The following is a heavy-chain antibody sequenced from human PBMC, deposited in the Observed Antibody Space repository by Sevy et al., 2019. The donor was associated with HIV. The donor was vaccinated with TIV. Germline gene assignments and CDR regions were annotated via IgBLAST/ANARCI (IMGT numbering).Heavy chain of an antibody. CDR2: ISYDGSNK. V-gene: IGHV3-30-3*01. CDR3: ARGGLAVTGYYYGMDV. CDR1: GFTFSSYA. D-gene: IGHD6-19*01. J-gene: IGHJ6*02. Sequence: GGSLRLSCAASGFTFSSYAMHWVRQAPGKGLEWVAVISYDGSNKYYADSVKGRFTTSRDNSKNTLYLQMNSLRAEDTAVYYCARGGLAVTGYYYGMDVWGQGTTVTVSS.